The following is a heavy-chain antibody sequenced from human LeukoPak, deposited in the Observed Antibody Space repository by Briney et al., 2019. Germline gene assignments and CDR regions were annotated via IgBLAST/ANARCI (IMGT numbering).Heavy chain of an antibody. J-gene: IGHJ5*02. CDR3: ARGRMAACQWWFDP. CDR2: IYTSGST. CDR1: GGSISSYY. V-gene: IGHV4-4*07. Sequence: PSETLSLTCTDSGGSISSYYWSWIRQPAGKGLEWIGRIYTSGSTNYNPSLKSRVTMSVDTSKNQFSLKLSSVTAADTAVYYCARGRMAACQWWFDPWGQGALVTVSS. D-gene: IGHD6-6*01.